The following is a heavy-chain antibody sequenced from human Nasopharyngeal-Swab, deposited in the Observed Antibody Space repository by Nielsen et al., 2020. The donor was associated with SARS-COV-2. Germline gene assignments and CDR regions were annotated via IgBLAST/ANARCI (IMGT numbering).Heavy chain of an antibody. J-gene: IGHJ6*02. CDR3: AGGQPGTTGTTYGMAV. Sequence: GESLKISCAASGLTFSSYDMHWVRQPPGKGLEWVSTIDTAGDTYYPGSMKGRFTISREKAKNSLYLQMNSLRVGDTAVYYCAGGQPGTTGTTYGMAVWGQGTTVTVSS. CDR1: GLTFSSYD. D-gene: IGHD1-1*01. V-gene: IGHV3-13*01. CDR2: IDTAGDT.